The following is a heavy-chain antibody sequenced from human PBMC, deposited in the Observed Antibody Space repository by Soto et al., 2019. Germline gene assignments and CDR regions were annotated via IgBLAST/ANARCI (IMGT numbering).Heavy chain of an antibody. D-gene: IGHD1-26*01. Sequence: QVQLVESGGGVVQPGRSLRLSCAASGFIFSAFGIHWVRQAPGKGLEWVAFLSHDGSNKYYADSVRGRFSISRDNSKNTVYLQMNSLRADDTAVYYCARDRGGGTYTYFDNWGQGTRVTVSS. CDR2: LSHDGSNK. V-gene: IGHV3-30*03. CDR3: ARDRGGGTYTYFDN. CDR1: GFIFSAFG. J-gene: IGHJ4*02.